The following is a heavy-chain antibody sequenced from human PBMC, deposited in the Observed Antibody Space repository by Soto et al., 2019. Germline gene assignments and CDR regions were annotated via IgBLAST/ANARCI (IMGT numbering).Heavy chain of an antibody. D-gene: IGHD5-18*01. CDR2: FIAMLGTP. CDR3: ARGAMANFDY. V-gene: IGHV1-69*13. CDR1: GYTFTSYA. Sequence: ASVKVSCTASGYTFTSYAMHWVRQAPGQRLEWMGGFIAMLGTPTYAKKVQGRATITADESLTSSYLELRSLRSEDTGVYFCARGAMANFDYWGQGTVVTVSS. J-gene: IGHJ4*02.